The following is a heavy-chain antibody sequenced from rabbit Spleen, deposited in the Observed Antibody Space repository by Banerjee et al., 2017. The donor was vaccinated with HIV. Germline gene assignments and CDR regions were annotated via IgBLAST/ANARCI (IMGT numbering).Heavy chain of an antibody. CDR3: ARDLVAVIGWNFNL. J-gene: IGHJ4*01. Sequence: EESGGDLVKPGASLTLTCTASGVSFSISSYMCWVRQAPGKGLEWIACIDSGSSGFTYFATWAKGRFTISKTSSTTVTLQMTSLTAADTATYFCARDLVAVIGWNFNLWGPGTLVTVS. CDR1: GVSFSISSY. D-gene: IGHD1-1*01. CDR2: IDSGSSGFT. V-gene: IGHV1S40*01.